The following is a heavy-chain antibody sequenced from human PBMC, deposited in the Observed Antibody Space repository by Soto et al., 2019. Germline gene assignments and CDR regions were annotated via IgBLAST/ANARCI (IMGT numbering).Heavy chain of an antibody. CDR1: GFTFSSYG. CDR2: IWYDGSNK. CDR3: ARDPVSSAYGDYNFWFDP. Sequence: QVQLVESGGGVVQPGRSLRLSCAASGFTFSSYGMHWVRQAPGKGLEWVAVIWYDGSNKYYADSVKGRFTISRDNSKNTRYLQMNSLRAEDTAVYYCARDPVSSAYGDYNFWFDPWGQGTLVTVSS. D-gene: IGHD4-17*01. V-gene: IGHV3-33*01. J-gene: IGHJ5*02.